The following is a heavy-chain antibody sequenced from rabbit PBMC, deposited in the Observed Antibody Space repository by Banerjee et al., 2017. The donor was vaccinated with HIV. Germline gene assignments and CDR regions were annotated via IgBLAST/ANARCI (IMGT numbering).Heavy chain of an antibody. D-gene: IGHD1-1*01. V-gene: IGHV1S45*01. CDR3: ARDLTGVIGWNFDL. CDR2: IYTGSGT. CDR1: AFSFSNKYV. Sequence: QEQLEESGGDLVKPEGSLTLTCTASAFSFSNKYVMCWVRQAPGKGLEWIGCIYTGSGTWYASWAKGRFTITKASSTTVTLQMTSLTAADTATYFCARDLTGVIGWNFDLWGQGTLVTV. J-gene: IGHJ4*01.